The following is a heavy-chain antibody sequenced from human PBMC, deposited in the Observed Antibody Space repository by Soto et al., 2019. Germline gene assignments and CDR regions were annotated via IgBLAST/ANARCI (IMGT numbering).Heavy chain of an antibody. CDR1: GGSITSGNSYS. J-gene: IGHJ5*02. Sequence: SETLSLTCAVSGGSITSGNSYSWSWIRQPPGKGLEWIGSISHTGSTSYNPSLKSRLAMSVDKSKNQFSLRLSSVTAADMAVYYCARAVAPYFGTWFDPWGQGILVTVSS. V-gene: IGHV4-30-2*01. CDR2: ISHTGST. D-gene: IGHD3-10*01. CDR3: ARAVAPYFGTWFDP.